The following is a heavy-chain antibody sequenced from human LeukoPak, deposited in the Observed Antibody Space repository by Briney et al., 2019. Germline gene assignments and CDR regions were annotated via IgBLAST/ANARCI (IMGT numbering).Heavy chain of an antibody. V-gene: IGHV1-69*05. CDR1: GGTFSSYA. D-gene: IGHD1-26*01. J-gene: IGHJ4*02. CDR2: IIPIFGTA. Sequence: ASVKVSCKASGGTFSSYAISWVRQAPGQGLEWMGRIIPIFGTANYAQKFQGRVTITTDESTSTAYMELSSLRSEDTAVYYCARDSGSGLSFDYWGQGTLVTVSS. CDR3: ARDSGSGLSFDY.